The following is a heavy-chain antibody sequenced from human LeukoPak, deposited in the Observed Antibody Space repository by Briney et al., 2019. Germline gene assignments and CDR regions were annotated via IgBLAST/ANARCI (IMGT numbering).Heavy chain of an antibody. CDR3: ARLRFDFWSGYTHPYFDY. D-gene: IGHD3-3*01. Sequence: SETLSLTCTVSGGSISSSSYSWGWIRQPPGKRLEWIGSIYYSGTTYYNPSLKSRVTISVDTSKIQFSLKLSSVSATDTAVYFCARLRFDFWSGYTHPYFDYWGQGTLVTVSS. V-gene: IGHV4-39*01. CDR2: IYYSGTT. J-gene: IGHJ4*02. CDR1: GGSISSSSYS.